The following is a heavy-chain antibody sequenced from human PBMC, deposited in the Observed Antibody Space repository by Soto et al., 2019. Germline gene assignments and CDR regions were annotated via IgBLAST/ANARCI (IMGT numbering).Heavy chain of an antibody. Sequence: PSETLSLTCAVYGGSFGGYYWSWIRQPPGKGLEWIGEINHSGSTNYNPSLKSRVTISVDTSKNQFSLKLSSVTAADTAVYYCARRGRIAAARNYYYYMDVWGKGTTVTVSS. J-gene: IGHJ6*03. D-gene: IGHD6-13*01. CDR2: INHSGST. CDR1: GGSFGGYY. V-gene: IGHV4-34*01. CDR3: ARRGRIAAARNYYYYMDV.